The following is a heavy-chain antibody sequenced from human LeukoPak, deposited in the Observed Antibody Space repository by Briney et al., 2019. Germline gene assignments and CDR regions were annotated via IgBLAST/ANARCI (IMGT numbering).Heavy chain of an antibody. Sequence: GGSLRLPCAASGFTFSSYAMSWVRQAPGKGLEWVSIIGVSRGFTFYTDSVKGRFTISRDNSKSTVFLQMNSLRAEDTAVYYCVRGHTTATYYFDYWGQGTLVTVSS. J-gene: IGHJ4*02. CDR1: GFTFSSYA. D-gene: IGHD1-1*01. V-gene: IGHV3-23*01. CDR3: VRGHTTATYYFDY. CDR2: IGVSRGFT.